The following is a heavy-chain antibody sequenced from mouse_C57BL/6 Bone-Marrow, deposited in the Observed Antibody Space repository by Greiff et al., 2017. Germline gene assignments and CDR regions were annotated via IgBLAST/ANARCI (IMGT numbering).Heavy chain of an antibody. Sequence: QVQLQQSGAELVKPGASVKISCKASGYAFSSYWMNWVKQRPGKGLEWIGQIYPGDGDTNYNGKFKGKATLTADKSSSTAYMQPSSLTSEDSAVYFCARPFHYYGYFDYWGQGTTLTVSS. CDR3: ARPFHYYGYFDY. D-gene: IGHD1-2*01. CDR2: IYPGDGDT. J-gene: IGHJ2*01. CDR1: GYAFSSYW. V-gene: IGHV1-80*01.